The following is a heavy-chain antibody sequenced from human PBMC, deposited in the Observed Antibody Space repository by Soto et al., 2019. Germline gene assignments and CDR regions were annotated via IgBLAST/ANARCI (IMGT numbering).Heavy chain of an antibody. J-gene: IGHJ5*02. D-gene: IGHD1-1*01. CDR1: GFSFSNYW. Sequence: EVQLVESGGGLVQPGGSLRLSCAASGFSFSNYWMSWVRQVPGKGLEWVANIKQDEIEKHYVDSVKGRFTISRDNAKNSMYLQMNSLRAEDTAVYYCAREERSRGGFDPWGQGTLVTVSS. CDR3: AREERSRGGFDP. V-gene: IGHV3-7*01. CDR2: IKQDEIEK.